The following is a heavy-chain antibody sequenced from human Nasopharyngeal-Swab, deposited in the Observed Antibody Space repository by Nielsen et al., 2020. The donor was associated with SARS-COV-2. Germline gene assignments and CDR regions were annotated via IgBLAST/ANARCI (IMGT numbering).Heavy chain of an antibody. Sequence: GGSLRLSCAASGFTFSSYSMNWVRQAPGKGLEWVAVIWYDGSNKYYADSVKGRFTISRDNSKNTLYLQMNSLRSDDTAVYYCARARDGYDFDAFDIWGQGTMVTVSS. D-gene: IGHD5-24*01. J-gene: IGHJ3*02. CDR2: IWYDGSNK. V-gene: IGHV3-33*08. CDR1: GFTFSSYS. CDR3: ARARDGYDFDAFDI.